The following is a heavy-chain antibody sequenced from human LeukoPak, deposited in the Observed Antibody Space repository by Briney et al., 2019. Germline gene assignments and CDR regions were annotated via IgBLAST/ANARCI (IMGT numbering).Heavy chain of an antibody. J-gene: IGHJ4*02. D-gene: IGHD3-10*01. CDR1: GYTFTGYY. V-gene: IGHV1-2*02. Sequence: ASVKVSCKASGYTFTGYYMHWVRQAPGQGLEWMGWINPNSGGTNYAQKFQGRVTMTRDTSISTAYMELSRLRSDDTAVYYCAKYGSGSSVPFDYWGQGTLVTVPS. CDR2: INPNSGGT. CDR3: AKYGSGSSVPFDY.